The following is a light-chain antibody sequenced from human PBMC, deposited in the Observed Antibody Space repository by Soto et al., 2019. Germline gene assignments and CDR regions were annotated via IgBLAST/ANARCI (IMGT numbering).Light chain of an antibody. Sequence: QSVLTQPASVSGSPGQSVTISCTGTSSDIGDYNHVSWYQQNPGKAPKLMLYDVSSRPSGVSDRFSGSKSGNTASLTISGLQTEDEADYFCSSYASGSTLVAFGGGTKVTVL. CDR3: SSYASGSTLVA. CDR1: SSDIGDYNH. CDR2: DVS. V-gene: IGLV2-14*03. J-gene: IGLJ2*01.